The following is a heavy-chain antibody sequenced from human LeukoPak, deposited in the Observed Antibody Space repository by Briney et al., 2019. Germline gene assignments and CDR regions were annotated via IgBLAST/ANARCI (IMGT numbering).Heavy chain of an antibody. J-gene: IGHJ6*02. Sequence: PSETLSLTCAVYGGSFSGYYWSWIRQPPGEGVEWIGYIYYSGSTNYNPSLKSRVTISVDTSKNQFSLKLSSVTAADTAVYYCARLMHSSYYYHGMDVWGQGTTVTVSS. V-gene: IGHV4-59*08. CDR3: ARLMHSSYYYHGMDV. CDR1: GGSFSGYY. D-gene: IGHD2-2*01. CDR2: IYYSGST.